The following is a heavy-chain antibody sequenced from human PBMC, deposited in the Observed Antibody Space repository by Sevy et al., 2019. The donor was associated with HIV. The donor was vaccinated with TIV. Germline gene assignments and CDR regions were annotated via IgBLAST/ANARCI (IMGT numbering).Heavy chain of an antibody. CDR3: ARDPPGIAATGGG. J-gene: IGHJ4*02. D-gene: IGHD6-13*01. Sequence: GGALRLSCAASGFTVSNNYMNWVRQAPGKGLEWVSLIYSGGTTHYEDSVKGRFTISRDHSKNTLYLQMNSLRAEDTAIYYCARDPPGIAATGGGWGQGTLVPVSS. CDR1: GFTVSNNY. V-gene: IGHV3-53*01. CDR2: IYSGGTT.